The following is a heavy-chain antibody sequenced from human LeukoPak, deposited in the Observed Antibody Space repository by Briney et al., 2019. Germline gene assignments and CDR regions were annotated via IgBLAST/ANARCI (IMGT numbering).Heavy chain of an antibody. CDR2: IISGGVNT. J-gene: IGHJ4*02. V-gene: IGHV3-23*01. Sequence: PGGSLRLSCAASGFSFSSYAMSWVRQAPGKGLEWVSGIISGGVNTYYADSVKGRFTISRDNSKNTLYLQMNSLRAEDTAVYYCAKEHGSALVPFRYWGQGTLVTVSS. CDR1: GFSFSSYA. D-gene: IGHD2-8*02. CDR3: AKEHGSALVPFRY.